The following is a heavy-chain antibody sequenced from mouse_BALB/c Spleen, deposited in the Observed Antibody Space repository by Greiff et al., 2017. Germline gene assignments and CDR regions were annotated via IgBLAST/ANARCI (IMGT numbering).Heavy chain of an antibody. D-gene: IGHD1-1*01. Sequence: EVQLQQSGPELVKPGASVKISCKASGYSFTGYYMHWVKQSHVKSLEWIGRINPYNGATSYNQNFKDKASLTVDKSSSTAYMELHSLTSEDSAVYYCARWGGHGSSYPYYAMDDWGQGTSVTVSS. V-gene: IGHV1-31*01. J-gene: IGHJ4*01. CDR1: GYSFTGYY. CDR3: ARWGGHGSSYPYYAMDD. CDR2: INPYNGAT.